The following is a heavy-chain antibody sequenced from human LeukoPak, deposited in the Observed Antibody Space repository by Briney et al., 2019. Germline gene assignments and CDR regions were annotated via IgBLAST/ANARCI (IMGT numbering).Heavy chain of an antibody. D-gene: IGHD3-10*01. J-gene: IGHJ5*02. CDR1: GDSVSSNSAA. CDR2: TYYRSKWYN. CDR3: ARAGGEIDPLLWFGESPPSPNWFDP. V-gene: IGHV6-1*01. Sequence: SQTLSLTCAISGDSVSSNSAAWNWIRRSPSRGLEWLGRTYYRSKWYNDYAVSVKSRITINPDTSKNQFSLQLNSVTPEDTAVYYCARAGGEIDPLLWFGESPPSPNWFDPWGQGTLVTVSS.